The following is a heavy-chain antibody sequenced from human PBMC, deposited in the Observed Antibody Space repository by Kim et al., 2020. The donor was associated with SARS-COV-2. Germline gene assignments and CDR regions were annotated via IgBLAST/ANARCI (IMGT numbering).Heavy chain of an antibody. Sequence: NSSLKSRVTRAVDTSKNQFSLKLSSVTAADTAVYYCARATGGYAYLFDYWGQGTLVTVSS. V-gene: IGHV4-39*07. D-gene: IGHD5-12*01. J-gene: IGHJ4*02. CDR3: ARATGGYAYLFDY.